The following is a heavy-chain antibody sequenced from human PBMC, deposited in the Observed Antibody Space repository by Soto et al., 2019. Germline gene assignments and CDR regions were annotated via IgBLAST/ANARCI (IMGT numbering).Heavy chain of an antibody. J-gene: IGHJ3*02. CDR1: GYTFTNYA. CDR2: ISAYNGNR. CDR3: ARAGHYGDDAAFDM. V-gene: IGHV1-18*04. Sequence: QVQLVQSGAEVKKPGASVKVSCRASGYTFTNYAVNWVRQAPGQGLEWMGWISAYNGNRDYARKFQGRVPMTTDTSTGTAYVELRRLRSDDSAVYYCARAGHYGDDAAFDMWCLGTMVIVSS. D-gene: IGHD2-21*02.